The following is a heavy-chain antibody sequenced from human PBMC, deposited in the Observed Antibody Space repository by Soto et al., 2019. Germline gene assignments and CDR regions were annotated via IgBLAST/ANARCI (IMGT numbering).Heavy chain of an antibody. CDR1: GFTFRSYT. CDR2: ISNDGSNK. J-gene: IGHJ6*02. D-gene: IGHD3-3*01. CDR3: AREEANRTLGYYFYFPMDI. V-gene: IGHV3-30*04. Sequence: GGSLRLSCAASGFTFRSYTMHWVRQAPGKGLEWVASISNDGSNKDDADSVRGRFTIFRDNSENTLYLQMNSLRPEDTAVHCCAREEANRTLGYYFYFPMDIWGQGTTGTVSS.